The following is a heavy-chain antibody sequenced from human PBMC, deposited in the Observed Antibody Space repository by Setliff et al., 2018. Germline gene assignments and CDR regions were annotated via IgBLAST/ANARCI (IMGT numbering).Heavy chain of an antibody. D-gene: IGHD5-18*01. Sequence: ASVKVSCKASGYSFSDYGISWVRQAPGQGLEWMGWISAYNGNTKYAQKLQGRVTMATDISTSTAYMELRSLRSDEKAVYYCARGGYSYGYDHGFDIWGQGTMVTVSS. CDR2: ISAYNGNT. V-gene: IGHV1-18*01. CDR3: ARGGYSYGYDHGFDI. J-gene: IGHJ3*02. CDR1: GYSFSDYG.